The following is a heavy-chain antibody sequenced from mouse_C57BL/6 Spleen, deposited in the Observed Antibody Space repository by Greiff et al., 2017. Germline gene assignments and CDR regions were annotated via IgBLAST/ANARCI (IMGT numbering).Heavy chain of an antibody. D-gene: IGHD1-1*01. V-gene: IGHV5-6*01. CDR1: GFTFSSYG. CDR3: ARHPYYGSSYYAMDY. J-gene: IGHJ4*01. CDR2: ISSGGSYT. Sequence: EVKLMESGGDLVKPGGSLKLSCAASGFTFSSYGMSWVRQTPDKRLEWVATISSGGSYTYYPDSVKGRFTISRDNAKNTLNLQMSSLKSEDTAMYYCARHPYYGSSYYAMDYWGQGTSVTVSS.